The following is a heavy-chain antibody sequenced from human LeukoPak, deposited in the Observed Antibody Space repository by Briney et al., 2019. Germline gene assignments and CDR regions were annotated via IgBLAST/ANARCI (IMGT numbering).Heavy chain of an antibody. CDR2: VSGSGRGENT. J-gene: IGHJ4*02. CDR3: ARRGTITWALEY. Sequence: GGSLRLSCAASGFTFSSSAMSWVRQAPGKGLEWVSNVSGSGRGENTYYADSVKGRFTISRDNSKNTLILQMNSLRAEDTAVYYCARRGTITWALEYWGQGTLVTVSS. V-gene: IGHV3-23*01. CDR1: GFTFSSSA. D-gene: IGHD5-24*01.